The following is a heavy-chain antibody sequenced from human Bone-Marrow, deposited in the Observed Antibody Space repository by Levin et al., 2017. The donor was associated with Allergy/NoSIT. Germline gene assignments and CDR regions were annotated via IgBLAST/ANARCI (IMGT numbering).Heavy chain of an antibody. V-gene: IGHV3-66*01. D-gene: IGHD6-13*01. Sequence: GESLKISCAASGFTVRNNYMSWVRQAPGKGLEWVSVIYHDGSTYYADSVKGRFTISRDNSENTLYLQMNSLRVEDTAVYYCAGGMSYSWSHDPWGQGTLVTVSS. CDR3: AGGMSYSWSHDP. J-gene: IGHJ5*02. CDR1: GFTVRNNY. CDR2: IYHDGST.